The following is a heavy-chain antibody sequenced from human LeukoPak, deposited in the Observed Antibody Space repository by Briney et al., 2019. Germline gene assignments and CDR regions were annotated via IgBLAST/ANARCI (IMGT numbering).Heavy chain of an antibody. D-gene: IGHD3-22*01. CDR1: GFTFTNYA. CDR3: ARALGDSSGYHPCWFDP. J-gene: IGHJ5*02. V-gene: IGHV1-3*01. CDR2: INAGNSDT. Sequence: ASVKVSCKAYGFTFTNYAINWVRQAPGQRLEWMGWINAGNSDTKCSQRFLGRVTLTRDTSASTAYMELSSLRSEDTAVYYCARALGDSSGYHPCWFDPWGQGTLVTVSS.